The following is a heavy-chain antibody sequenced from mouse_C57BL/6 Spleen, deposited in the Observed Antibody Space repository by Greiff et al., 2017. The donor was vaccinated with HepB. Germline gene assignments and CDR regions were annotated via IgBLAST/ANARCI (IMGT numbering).Heavy chain of an antibody. D-gene: IGHD2-4*01. V-gene: IGHV1-80*01. CDR2: IYPGDGDT. J-gene: IGHJ3*01. Sequence: VQLQQSGAELVKPGASVKISCKASGYAFSSYWMNWVNQRPGKGLEWIGQIYPGDGDTNYNGKFKGKATLTADKSSSTAYMQLSSLTSEDSAVYFCARSGYDYDAWCAYWGQGTLVTVSA. CDR3: ARSGYDYDAWCAY. CDR1: GYAFSSYW.